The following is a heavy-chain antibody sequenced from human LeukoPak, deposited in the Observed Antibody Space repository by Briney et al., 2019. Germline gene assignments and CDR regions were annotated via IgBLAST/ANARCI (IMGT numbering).Heavy chain of an antibody. D-gene: IGHD3-10*01. CDR2: IYYSGST. J-gene: IGHJ3*02. CDR3: ARVLHRLNYYDAFDI. Sequence: PSETLSLTCTVSGDSISSSKKYWSWIRQPPGKGLEWIGYIYYSGSTNYNPSLKSRVTISVDTSKNQFSLKLSSVTAADTAVYYCARVLHRLNYYDAFDIWGQGTMVTVSS. CDR1: GDSISSSKKY. V-gene: IGHV4-61*01.